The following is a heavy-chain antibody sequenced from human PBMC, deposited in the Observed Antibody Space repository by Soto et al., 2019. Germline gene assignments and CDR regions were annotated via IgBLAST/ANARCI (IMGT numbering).Heavy chain of an antibody. CDR2: IWYDGSNK. D-gene: IGHD1-20*01. J-gene: IGHJ3*02. V-gene: IGHV3-33*01. CDR3: ARELYNWNDVGSFDI. CDR1: GFTFSSYG. Sequence: GGSLRLSCAASGFTFSSYGMHWVRQAPGKGLEWVAVIWYDGSNKYYADSVKGRFTISRDNSKNTLYLQMNSLRAEDTAVYYCARELYNWNDVGSFDIWGQGTMVTVSS.